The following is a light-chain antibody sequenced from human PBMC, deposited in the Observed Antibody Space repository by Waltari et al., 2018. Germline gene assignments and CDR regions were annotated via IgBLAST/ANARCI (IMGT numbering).Light chain of an antibody. CDR3: CSYATSGSWM. Sequence: QSALTQPASVSGSPGQSITIPCTGTSSNIGDYNLVSWFQHHPGKVPELVMYYVTKRPPGISDRVSCAKSGDTASLTISALQADDEADYYCCSYATSGSWMFGGGTKVTVL. CDR2: YVT. J-gene: IGLJ3*02. V-gene: IGLV2-23*02. CDR1: SSNIGDYNL.